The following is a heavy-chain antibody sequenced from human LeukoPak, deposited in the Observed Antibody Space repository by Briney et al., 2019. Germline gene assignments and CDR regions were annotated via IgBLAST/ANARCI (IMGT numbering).Heavy chain of an antibody. Sequence: GGSLRLSCAASGFTFSSYWMHWVRQAPGKWLVWVSRINSDGSSTSYADSVKGRFTISRDNAKNTLYLQMNSLRAEDTAVYYCARESSTSTTYLDAFDIWGQGTMVTVSS. CDR2: INSDGSST. V-gene: IGHV3-74*01. J-gene: IGHJ3*02. D-gene: IGHD2-2*01. CDR3: ARESSTSTTYLDAFDI. CDR1: GFTFSSYW.